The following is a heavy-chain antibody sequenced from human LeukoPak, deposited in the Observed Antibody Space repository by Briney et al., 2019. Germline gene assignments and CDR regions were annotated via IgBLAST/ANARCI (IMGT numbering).Heavy chain of an antibody. CDR3: ARDKGDCNGGSCYSPHAFDI. V-gene: IGHV3-48*01. CDR2: ISSSSSTI. CDR1: GFTFSSYS. D-gene: IGHD2-15*01. Sequence: TGGSLRLSCAASGFTFSSYSMNWVRQAPGKGLEWVSYISSSSSTIYYADSVKGRFTISRDNAKNSLYLQMKSLRAEDTAVYYCARDKGDCNGGSCYSPHAFDIWGQGTMVSVSS. J-gene: IGHJ3*02.